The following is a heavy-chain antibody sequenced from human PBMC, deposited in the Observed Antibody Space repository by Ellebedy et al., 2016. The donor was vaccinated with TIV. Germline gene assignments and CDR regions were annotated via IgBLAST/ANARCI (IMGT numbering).Heavy chain of an antibody. CDR3: ATLGESVGAIY. Sequence: ASVKVSXKASRGTFSSYAISWVRQAPGQGLEWMGWISAYNGNTNYAQKLQGRVTMTTDTSTSTAYMELRSLRSDDTAVYYCATLGESVGAIYWGQGTLVTVSS. J-gene: IGHJ4*02. D-gene: IGHD1-26*01. V-gene: IGHV1-18*01. CDR2: ISAYNGNT. CDR1: RGTFSSYA.